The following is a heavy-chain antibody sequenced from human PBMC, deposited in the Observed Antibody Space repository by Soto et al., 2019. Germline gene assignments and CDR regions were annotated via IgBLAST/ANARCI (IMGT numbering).Heavy chain of an antibody. J-gene: IGHJ4*02. V-gene: IGHV1-8*01. CDR2: MNPNSGNT. Sequence: QVQLVQSGAEVKKPGASVKVSCKASGYTFTSYDINWVRQATGQRLEWMGWMNPNSGNTAYAQKFQGRVTMTRNTTTTTASLELSSLRSEDTAVYYCAGEEGYRYGFGYWGQGTLVTVSS. CDR1: GYTFTSYD. D-gene: IGHD5-18*01. CDR3: AGEEGYRYGFGY.